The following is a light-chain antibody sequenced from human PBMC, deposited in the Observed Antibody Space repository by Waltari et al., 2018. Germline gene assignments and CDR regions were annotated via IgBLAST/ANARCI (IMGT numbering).Light chain of an antibody. CDR1: QSVSSS. CDR2: DAS. Sequence: EIVLTQSPATLSLSPGERATLSCWASQSVSSSLAWYQHKPGRAPRLLIYDASNRATGIPARFSGSGSGTDFTLTITSLEPEDFAVYYCQQRRNWPQVTFGQGTKLE. CDR3: QQRRNWPQVT. V-gene: IGKV3-11*01. J-gene: IGKJ2*01.